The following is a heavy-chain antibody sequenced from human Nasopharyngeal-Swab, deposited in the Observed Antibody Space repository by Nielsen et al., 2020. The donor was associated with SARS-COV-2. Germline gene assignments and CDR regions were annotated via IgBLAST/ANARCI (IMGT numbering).Heavy chain of an antibody. J-gene: IGHJ3*02. V-gene: IGHV1-46*01. D-gene: IGHD2-2*01. CDR2: INPSGGST. Sequence: WVQQAPGQGLEWMGIINPSGGSTSYAQKFQGRVTMTRDTSTSTVYMELSSLRSEDTAVYYCARDRDCSSTSCYRGIDIWGQGTMVTVSS. CDR3: ARDRDCSSTSCYRGIDI.